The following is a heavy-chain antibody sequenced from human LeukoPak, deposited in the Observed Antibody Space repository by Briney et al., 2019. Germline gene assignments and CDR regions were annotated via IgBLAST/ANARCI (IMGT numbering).Heavy chain of an antibody. Sequence: PGGSLRLTCAASGFSFSGYSMHWVRHAPGKGLEWVALISYDGSYTYYAESVKGRFTVSRDNSRNILYVQMNSLRTDDTAVYYCARDGGYDYWGQGTLVTVSS. V-gene: IGHV3-30*04. CDR1: GFSFSGYS. D-gene: IGHD5-12*01. CDR3: ARDGGYDY. CDR2: ISYDGSYT. J-gene: IGHJ4*02.